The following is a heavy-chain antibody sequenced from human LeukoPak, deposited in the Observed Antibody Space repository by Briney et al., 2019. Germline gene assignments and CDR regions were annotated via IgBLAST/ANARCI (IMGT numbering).Heavy chain of an antibody. CDR1: GYTFTGYY. CDR2: INPNNGGT. D-gene: IGHD6-13*01. J-gene: IGHJ5*02. Sequence: ASVKVSCKASGYTFTGYYIHWVRQAPGQGLEWMGWINPNNGGTNYAQKFQGRVTMTRDTSISTAYMELSRLTSDDTAVYYCAANIAEPGTGWFDAWDQGTLVTVSS. CDR3: AANIAEPGTGWFDA. V-gene: IGHV1-2*02.